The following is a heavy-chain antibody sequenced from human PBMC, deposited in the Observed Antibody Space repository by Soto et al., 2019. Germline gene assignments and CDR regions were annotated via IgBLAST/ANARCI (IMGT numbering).Heavy chain of an antibody. J-gene: IGHJ4*02. Sequence: QVQLVQSGAEVKKPGSSVKVSCKASGGTFSSYTISWVRQAPGQGLEWMGRIIPILGIANYAQKFQGRVTITADKSTSTAYMELSSLRSEDTGVYYCATLRDCSGGSCYSYYFDYWGQGTLVTVSS. V-gene: IGHV1-69*02. CDR2: IIPILGIA. D-gene: IGHD2-15*01. CDR3: ATLRDCSGGSCYSYYFDY. CDR1: GGTFSSYT.